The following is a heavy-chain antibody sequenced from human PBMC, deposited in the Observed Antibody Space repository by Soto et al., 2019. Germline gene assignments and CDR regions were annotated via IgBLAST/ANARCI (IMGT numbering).Heavy chain of an antibody. CDR2: ISSSSSYI. Sequence: EVQLVESGGGLVKPGGSLRLSCAASGFTFSSYSMNWVRQAPGKGLEWVSSISSSSSYIYYADSVKGRFTISRDNAKNSLYLQMNSLRADDTAVYDCASVGGQLGRVFDYWGQGTLVTVSS. J-gene: IGHJ4*02. V-gene: IGHV3-21*01. CDR1: GFTFSSYS. CDR3: ASVGGQLGRVFDY. D-gene: IGHD6-6*01.